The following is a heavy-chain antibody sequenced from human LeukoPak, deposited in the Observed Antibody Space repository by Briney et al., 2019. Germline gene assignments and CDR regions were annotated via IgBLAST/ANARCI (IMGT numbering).Heavy chain of an antibody. D-gene: IGHD2-21*01. CDR1: GFIFENYV. CDR3: AKDEHLDY. J-gene: IGHJ4*02. CDR2: ISWNSNSR. Sequence: PGRCLRPSCAASGFIFENYVMDWVRQAPGKGLESGSGISWNSNSRGYADSVKCRFTIARDNAKSSLYLQMNSLRPEDTALYFCAKDEHLDYCGEGTLVTVSS. V-gene: IGHV3-9*01.